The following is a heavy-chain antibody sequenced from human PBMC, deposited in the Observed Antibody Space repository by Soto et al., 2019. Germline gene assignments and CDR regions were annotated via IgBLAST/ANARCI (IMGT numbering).Heavy chain of an antibody. Sequence: SETLSLTCTVSGGSISSSSYYWGWIRQPPGKGLEWIGSIYYSGSTYYNPSLKSRVTISVDTSKNQFSLKLSSVTAADTAVYYWARHHQFWSGYYKSLGYGMDVWGQGTTVTVSS. CDR1: GGSISSSSYY. CDR3: ARHHQFWSGYYKSLGYGMDV. V-gene: IGHV4-39*01. CDR2: IYYSGST. J-gene: IGHJ6*02. D-gene: IGHD3-3*01.